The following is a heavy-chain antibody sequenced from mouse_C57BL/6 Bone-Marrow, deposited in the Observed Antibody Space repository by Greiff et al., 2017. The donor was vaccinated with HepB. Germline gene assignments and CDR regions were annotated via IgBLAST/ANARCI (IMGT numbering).Heavy chain of an antibody. CDR3: AREGAWFAY. Sequence: EVKLMESGGGLVKPGGSLKLSCAASGFTFSSYAMSWVRQTPEKRLEWVATISDGGSYTYYPDNVKGRFTISRGNAKNNLYLQMSHLKSEDTAMYYCAREGAWFAYWGQGTLVTVSA. J-gene: IGHJ3*01. V-gene: IGHV5-4*01. CDR2: ISDGGSYT. CDR1: GFTFSSYA.